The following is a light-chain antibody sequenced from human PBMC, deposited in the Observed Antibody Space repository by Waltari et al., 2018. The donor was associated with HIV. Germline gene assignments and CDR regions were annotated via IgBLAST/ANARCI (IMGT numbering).Light chain of an antibody. Sequence: DIQMTQSPSTLSASVGDRVTITCRASQSNSSWLAWYQQKPGKAPNLLIYKASSLESGVPSRFSGSGSWTEFTLTISSLQPDDFATYYCQQYNSYSLTFGGGTKVEIK. J-gene: IGKJ4*01. CDR2: KAS. CDR1: QSNSSW. CDR3: QQYNSYSLT. V-gene: IGKV1-5*03.